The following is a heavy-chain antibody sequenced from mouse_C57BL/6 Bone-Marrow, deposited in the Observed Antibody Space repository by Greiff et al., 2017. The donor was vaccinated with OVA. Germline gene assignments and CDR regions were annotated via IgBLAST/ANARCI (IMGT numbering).Heavy chain of an antibody. V-gene: IGHV1-39*01. J-gene: IGHJ2*01. Sequence: VQLQQSGPELVKPGASVKISCKASGYSFTDYNMNWVKQSNGKSLEWIGVINPNYGTTSYNQKFKGKATLTVDQSSSTAFMQLNSLTSEDSAVYYCAREFTTVVPYYFDYWGQGTTLTVSS. CDR2: INPNYGTT. CDR1: GYSFTDYN. CDR3: AREFTTVVPYYFDY. D-gene: IGHD1-1*01.